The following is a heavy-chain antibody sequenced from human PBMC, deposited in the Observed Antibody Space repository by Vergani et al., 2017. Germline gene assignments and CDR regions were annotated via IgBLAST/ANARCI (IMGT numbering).Heavy chain of an antibody. Sequence: EVQLVQSGAEVKKPGEALKISCKCSGYSFTSYWIGWVRQMPGKGLEWMGIIYPGDSDTRYSPSFQGQVTISADKSISTAYLQWSSLKASDTAMYYCARTYYYYSSGYSRAFDIWGQGTMVTVSS. CDR1: GYSFTSYW. J-gene: IGHJ3*02. D-gene: IGHD3-22*01. CDR3: ARTYYYYSSGYSRAFDI. CDR2: IYPGDSDT. V-gene: IGHV5-51*01.